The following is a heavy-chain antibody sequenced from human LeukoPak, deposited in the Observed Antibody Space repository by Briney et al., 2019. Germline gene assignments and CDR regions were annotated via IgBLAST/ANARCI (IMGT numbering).Heavy chain of an antibody. Sequence: SETLSLTCTVSGVSISSHYWSWLRQPPGKGLEWLGYIYYSGSTNYNPSLKSRVTISVDTSKNQFSLKLSSVTAADTAVYYCARGIVATMPPLGYYYYMDVWGKGTTVTVSS. CDR2: IYYSGST. D-gene: IGHD5-12*01. CDR3: ARGIVATMPPLGYYYYMDV. V-gene: IGHV4-59*11. J-gene: IGHJ6*03. CDR1: GVSISSHY.